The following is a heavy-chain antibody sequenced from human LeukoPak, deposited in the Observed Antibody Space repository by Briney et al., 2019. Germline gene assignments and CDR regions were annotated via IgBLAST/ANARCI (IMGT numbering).Heavy chain of an antibody. J-gene: IGHJ4*02. V-gene: IGHV3-7*03. CDR1: GFTFSNYS. Sequence: GGSLRLSCAASGFTFSNYSMTWVRQAPGKGLEWVAHINQDGSKEYYMDSVKARFTISRDNAKNSLSLQMNSLRAEDTAVYYCVRDGGVSGYDLLDYWGQGTLVTVSS. D-gene: IGHD5-12*01. CDR3: VRDGGVSGYDLLDY. CDR2: INQDGSKE.